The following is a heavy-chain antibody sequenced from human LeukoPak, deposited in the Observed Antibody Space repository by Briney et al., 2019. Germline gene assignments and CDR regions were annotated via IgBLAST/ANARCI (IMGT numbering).Heavy chain of an antibody. D-gene: IGHD2-8*01. CDR1: GLIFSDAW. J-gene: IGHJ4*02. V-gene: IGHV3-15*07. CDR3: TGLYGNWPHDY. Sequence: PGGSLRLSCAASGLIFSDAWMGWVRQAPGKGLEWVGRIKSKTDGGTTDYAAPVKGRFTISRDDSKNTLYLQMNSLKTEDTAVYYCTGLYGNWPHDYWGQGTLVTVSS. CDR2: IKSKTDGGTT.